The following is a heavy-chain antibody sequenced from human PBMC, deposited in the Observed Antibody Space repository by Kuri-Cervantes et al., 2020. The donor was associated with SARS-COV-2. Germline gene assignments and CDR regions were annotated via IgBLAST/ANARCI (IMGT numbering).Heavy chain of an antibody. Sequence: GSLRLSCTVSGGSISSYYWSWIRQPAGKGLEWIGRIYTNGSTNYNPSLKSRVTMSVDTSKNQFSLKLSSVTAADTAVYYCAGFFYYDSSGFVANYYYMDVWGKGTTVTVSS. CDR2: IYTNGST. J-gene: IGHJ6*03. V-gene: IGHV4-4*07. D-gene: IGHD3-22*01. CDR1: GGSISSYY. CDR3: AGFFYYDSSGFVANYYYMDV.